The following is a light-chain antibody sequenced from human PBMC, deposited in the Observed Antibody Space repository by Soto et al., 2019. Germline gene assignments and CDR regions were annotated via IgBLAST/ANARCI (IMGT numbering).Light chain of an antibody. CDR2: GAS. CDR3: QQYNNWPWT. V-gene: IGKV3-15*01. Sequence: EIVLTQSPGTLSLSPGERATLSCRASQSVNNSYLAWCQQKPGQAPRLLIYGASRRATGIPARFSGSGSGTDFTLTISSLQSEDFAVYYCQQYNNWPWTFGGGTKVDIK. J-gene: IGKJ4*02. CDR1: QSVNNSY.